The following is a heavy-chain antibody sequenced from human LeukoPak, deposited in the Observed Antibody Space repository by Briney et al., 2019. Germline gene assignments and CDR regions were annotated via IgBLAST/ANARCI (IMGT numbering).Heavy chain of an antibody. D-gene: IGHD6-6*01. CDR3: AREYSSSSGRRAFDF. CDR2: IYYSGST. J-gene: IGHJ3*01. Sequence: PSQTLSLTCTVSGGSISSGGYYWSCVRQHPGNGLGWPGYIYYSGSTYYNPSLKSRVTISVDTSKNRFSLKLSSVTAADTAVYYCAREYSSSSGRRAFDFWGQGTMVTVSS. CDR1: GGSISSGGYY. V-gene: IGHV4-31*03.